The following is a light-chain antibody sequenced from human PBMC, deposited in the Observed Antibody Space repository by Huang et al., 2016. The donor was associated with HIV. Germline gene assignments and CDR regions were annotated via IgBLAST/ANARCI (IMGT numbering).Light chain of an antibody. CDR1: QSISSW. V-gene: IGKV1-5*03. CDR3: QHYNGHSAWT. Sequence: DIQMTQPPSTLSASVGDRVTITCRASQSISSWLAWYQQKPGIAPKLLIYKASTLESGVPSRFSGDGSGTEFTLTISSLQPDDIAIYYCQHYNGHSAWTFGQGTKVEIK. CDR2: KAS. J-gene: IGKJ1*01.